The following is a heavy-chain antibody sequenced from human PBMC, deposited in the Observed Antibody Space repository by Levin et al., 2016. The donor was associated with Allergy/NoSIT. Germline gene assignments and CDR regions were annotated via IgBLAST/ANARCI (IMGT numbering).Heavy chain of an antibody. J-gene: IGHJ4*02. D-gene: IGHD1-26*01. CDR1: GYTFTNSY. CDR3: AGSGNYGVDFDY. CDR2: INPSGGTT. Sequence: ASVKVSCKASGYTFTNSYVHWVRQAPGQGLEWMGFINPSGGTTVYPQKFQDRVTMTRDTSTGTVYMEMNSLRSDDTALYYCAGSGNYGVDFDYWGQGTLVTVSS. V-gene: IGHV1-46*01.